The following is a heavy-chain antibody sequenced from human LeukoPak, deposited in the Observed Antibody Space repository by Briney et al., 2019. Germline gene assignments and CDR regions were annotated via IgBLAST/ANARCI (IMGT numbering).Heavy chain of an antibody. CDR1: GFTFRNYW. D-gene: IGHD2-2*01. Sequence: GGSLRLSCAASGFTFRNYWMGWVRQAPGKGLEWVANTKPDGSAVYYADSVRGRFTTSRDNANNFLYLQMNSLRAEDTALYYCARAPITSPFYFDYWGQGTLVTVSS. CDR3: ARAPITSPFYFDY. J-gene: IGHJ4*02. CDR2: TKPDGSAV. V-gene: IGHV3-7*03.